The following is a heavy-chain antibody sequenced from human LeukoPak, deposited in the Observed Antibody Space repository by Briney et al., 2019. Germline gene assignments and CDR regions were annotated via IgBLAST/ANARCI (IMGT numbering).Heavy chain of an antibody. Sequence: PGGSLRLSCAASGFAFSSYWMTWVRQAPGKGLEWVANIKQDGSEKHYVDSVKGRFTISRDNAKNSLYLQMDRLRAEDTAVYYCARGPQYLAFDYWGQGTLVTVSS. CDR1: GFAFSSYW. CDR2: IKQDGSEK. D-gene: IGHD4-11*01. V-gene: IGHV3-7*05. CDR3: ARGPQYLAFDY. J-gene: IGHJ4*02.